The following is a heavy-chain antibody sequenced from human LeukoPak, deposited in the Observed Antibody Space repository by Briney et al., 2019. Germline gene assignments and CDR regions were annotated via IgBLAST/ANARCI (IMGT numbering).Heavy chain of an antibody. CDR1: GFTFRSYW. D-gene: IGHD4-23*01. CDR2: IKQDGSEK. Sequence: GGSLRLSCAASGFTFRSYWMSWVRQAPGKGLEWVANIKQDGSEKYYVDSVKGRFTISRDNAKNSLYLQMNSLRAEDTAVYYCARPQRDYGGNSYYFDYWGQGTLVTVSS. J-gene: IGHJ4*02. CDR3: ARPQRDYGGNSYYFDY. V-gene: IGHV3-7*01.